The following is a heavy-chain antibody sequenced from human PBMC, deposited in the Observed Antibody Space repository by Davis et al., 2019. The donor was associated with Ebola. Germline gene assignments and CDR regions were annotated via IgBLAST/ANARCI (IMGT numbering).Heavy chain of an antibody. V-gene: IGHV3-23*01. CDR2: ISGSGGRT. Sequence: PGGSLRLSCAASGFTFSSYAMSWVRQAPGKGLEWVSAISGSGGRTYYADSVKGRFTISRDNSKNTLYLQMNSLRAEDTAVYYCAKDISPHIGVIVTQVDYWGQGTLVTVSS. CDR3: AKDISPHIGVIVTQVDY. CDR1: GFTFSSYA. D-gene: IGHD3-10*01. J-gene: IGHJ4*02.